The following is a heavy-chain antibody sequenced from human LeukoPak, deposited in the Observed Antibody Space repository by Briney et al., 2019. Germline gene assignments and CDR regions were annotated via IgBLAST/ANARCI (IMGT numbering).Heavy chain of an antibody. CDR1: GGTFSSYA. Sequence: ASVKVSCKASGGTFSSYAISWVRQAPGQGLEWMGGIIPILGTANYAQKFQGRVTITADESTSTAYMELSSLRSEDTAVYYCAREGPLTGIVATIRPGFDYWGQGTLVTVSS. D-gene: IGHD5-12*01. V-gene: IGHV1-69*13. J-gene: IGHJ4*02. CDR3: AREGPLTGIVATIRPGFDY. CDR2: IIPILGTA.